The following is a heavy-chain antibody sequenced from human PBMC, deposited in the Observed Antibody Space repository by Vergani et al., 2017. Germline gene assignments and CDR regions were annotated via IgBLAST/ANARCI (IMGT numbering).Heavy chain of an antibody. J-gene: IGHJ6*03. V-gene: IGHV3-30*18. CDR3: AKAGSVTSGSLQYNFYRDV. CDR1: GFSFSSHA. D-gene: IGHD3-10*01. CDR2: ISNDGSKK. Sequence: QVQLAESGGGRVQPGRSLRLSCAASGFSFSSHAIHWVRQAPGKRLEWVAVISNDGSKKYYADSVKGRFTISRDNSKNTLDLQMNSLRTQDTAVYYCAKAGSVTSGSLQYNFYRDVWGKGTTVTVS.